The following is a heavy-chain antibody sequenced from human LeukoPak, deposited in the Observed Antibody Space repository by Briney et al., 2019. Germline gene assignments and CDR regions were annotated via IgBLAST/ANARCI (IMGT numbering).Heavy chain of an antibody. J-gene: IGHJ3*02. D-gene: IGHD4-17*01. CDR3: ARDPNGDYIGAFDM. CDR1: GFTFSAYA. Sequence: GGSLRLSCTASGFTFSAYAMMWVRQAPGKGPEWVGDIRGCGTSEFYADSVKGRFRISRDNSKDTLFLQMNSLRAEDTAVYYCARDPNGDYIGAFDMWGPGTMVTVSS. CDR2: IRGCGTSE. V-gene: IGHV3-23*01.